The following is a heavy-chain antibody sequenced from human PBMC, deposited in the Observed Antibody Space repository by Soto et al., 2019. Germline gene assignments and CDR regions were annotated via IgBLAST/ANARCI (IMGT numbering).Heavy chain of an antibody. Sequence: QVQLMQSGAEVMKPGSSVKVSCKASGGTFSASAISWVRQAPREGIEWVGGIMPVFATPDYAQKFQGRVTISADESTTTAYLELTSLTTDDTAVYYCARDKDRQQLGGNYYYILDVWGQGTAITVSS. CDR2: IMPVFATP. CDR1: GGTFSASA. CDR3: ARDKDRQQLGGNYYYILDV. J-gene: IGHJ6*02. D-gene: IGHD3-3*02. V-gene: IGHV1-69*12.